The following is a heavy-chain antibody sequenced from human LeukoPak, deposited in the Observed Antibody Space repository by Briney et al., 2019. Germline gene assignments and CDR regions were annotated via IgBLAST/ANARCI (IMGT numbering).Heavy chain of an antibody. D-gene: IGHD5-12*01. J-gene: IGHJ4*02. V-gene: IGHV4-4*07. CDR3: ARDSSYSGYDFFDY. CDR2: IYTSGST. CDR1: GGSISSYY. Sequence: PSETLSLTCTVSGGSISSYYWSWIRQPAGKGLEGIGRIYTSGSTNYNPSLKSRVTMSVDTSKNQFSLKLSSVTAADTAVYYCARDSSYSGYDFFDYWGQGTLVTVSS.